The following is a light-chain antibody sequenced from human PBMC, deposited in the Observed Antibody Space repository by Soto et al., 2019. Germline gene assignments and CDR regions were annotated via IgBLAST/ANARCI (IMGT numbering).Light chain of an antibody. Sequence: EIVLTQSPGTLSLSPGERATLSCRASQSVGVNSLAWYQQKGGQAPRLLIYAAYTRATGFPDRFSGTVSGTDFALTISRLETADSAVYYCQQYFGSPVPFGPGTKVDIK. V-gene: IGKV3-20*01. CDR2: AAY. CDR3: QQYFGSPVP. J-gene: IGKJ3*01. CDR1: QSVGVNS.